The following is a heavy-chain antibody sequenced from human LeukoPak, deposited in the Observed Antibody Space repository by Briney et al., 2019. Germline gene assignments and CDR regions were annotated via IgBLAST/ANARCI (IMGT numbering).Heavy chain of an antibody. CDR1: GFTFSSYG. J-gene: IGHJ5*02. Sequence: GGSLRLSCAASGFTFSSYGMHWVRQAPGKGLEWVAVISYDGSNKYYVDSVKGRFTISRDNSKNTLYLQMNSLRAEDTAVYYCARNRRSSRGHWFDPWGQGTLVTVSS. V-gene: IGHV3-30*03. D-gene: IGHD6-13*01. CDR3: ARNRRSSRGHWFDP. CDR2: ISYDGSNK.